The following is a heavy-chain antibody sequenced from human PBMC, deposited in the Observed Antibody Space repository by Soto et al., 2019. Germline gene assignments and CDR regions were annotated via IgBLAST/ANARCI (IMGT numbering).Heavy chain of an antibody. Sequence: GGSLRLSCAASGFSFSSYAMSWVRQAPSQGLEWVSSITTRGGRTYYADSVRGRFTISRDNFANALYLEMNSLRAEDTAIYYCAKEYYYDPSGPYSDLYFDSWGQGTLVTVSS. CDR1: GFSFSSYA. CDR2: ITTRGGRT. D-gene: IGHD3-22*01. J-gene: IGHJ4*02. CDR3: AKEYYYDPSGPYSDLYFDS. V-gene: IGHV3-23*01.